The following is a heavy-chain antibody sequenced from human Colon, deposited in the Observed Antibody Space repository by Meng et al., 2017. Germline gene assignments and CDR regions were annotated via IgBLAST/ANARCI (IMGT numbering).Heavy chain of an antibody. CDR2: NYYSGST. V-gene: IGHV4-30-4*01. J-gene: IGHJ5*02. CDR1: VGSICSGDYC. CDR3: ARDRKDYGERGWFDP. D-gene: IGHD4-17*01. Sequence: VDLVEAAPEQVQPSQALSIACPVAVGSICSGDYCWSWIRQPPRKRLQWIGYNYYSGSTYYHEYLKSRVTITRDTSKNQFSLKLSSVTAADTDVYYCARDRKDYGERGWFDPWGQGTLVTVSS.